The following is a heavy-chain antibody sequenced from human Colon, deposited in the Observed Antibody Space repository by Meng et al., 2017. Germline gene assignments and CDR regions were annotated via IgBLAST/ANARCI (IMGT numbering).Heavy chain of an antibody. CDR1: GGSISSGDYY. Sequence: QGKLQESGPGLVPPSQTLSLTSTVSGGSISSGDYYWSGIRQPPGKGLEWIGYIYYSGSTYSNASLKSRVTISIDRSKNQFSLKLSSVTAADTAVYYCARDRKHYGERGWFDPWGQGTLVTVSS. D-gene: IGHD4-17*01. V-gene: IGHV4-30-4*01. J-gene: IGHJ5*02. CDR2: IYYSGST. CDR3: ARDRKHYGERGWFDP.